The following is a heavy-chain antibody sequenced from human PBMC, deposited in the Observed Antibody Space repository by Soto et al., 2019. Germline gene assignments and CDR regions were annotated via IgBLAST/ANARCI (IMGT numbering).Heavy chain of an antibody. CDR1: GGNFNTYT. J-gene: IGHJ5*02. CDR3: ARGEGDRSSGLAIWFAP. Sequence: QVQLVQSGAEVKKPGSSVKVFCKASGGNFNTYTITWVRQAPGQGLEWMGGIIPFLGKTNYAQKFQGRITLTADTFTSTVYIELNSLRSDDTAVYFCARGEGDRSSGLAIWFAPWGQGTLVTVAS. CDR2: IIPFLGKT. V-gene: IGHV1-69*06. D-gene: IGHD6-19*01.